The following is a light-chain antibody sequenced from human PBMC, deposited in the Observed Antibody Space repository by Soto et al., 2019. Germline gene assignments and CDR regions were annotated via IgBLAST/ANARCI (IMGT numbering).Light chain of an antibody. Sequence: DIQMTQSPSILSASVGDRVTITCRACQSISRWLAWYQQKPGKAPKLLIYDASSLESGVPSRFSGSGSGTEFTLTISSLQPDDFATYYCQQYNHYSGLTFGGGTKVDIK. CDR2: DAS. CDR1: QSISRW. V-gene: IGKV1-5*01. CDR3: QQYNHYSGLT. J-gene: IGKJ4*01.